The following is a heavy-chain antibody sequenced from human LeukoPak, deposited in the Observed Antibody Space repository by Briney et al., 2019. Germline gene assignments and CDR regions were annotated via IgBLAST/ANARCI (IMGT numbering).Heavy chain of an antibody. CDR2: IYYSGST. J-gene: IGHJ4*02. V-gene: IGHV4-39*07. CDR3: ARDQYEYSSSAH. CDR1: GGSISSSSYY. D-gene: IGHD6-6*01. Sequence: SETLSLTCTVSGGSISSSSYYWGWIRQPPGKGLEWIGSIYYSGSTYYNPSLKSRVTISVDTSKNQFSLKLSSVTAADTAVYYCARDQYEYSSSAHWGQGTLVTVSS.